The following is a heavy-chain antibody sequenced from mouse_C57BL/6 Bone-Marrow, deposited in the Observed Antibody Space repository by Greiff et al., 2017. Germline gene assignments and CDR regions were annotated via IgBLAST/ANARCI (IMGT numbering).Heavy chain of an antibody. V-gene: IGHV1-50*01. D-gene: IGHD2-10*01. CDR2: IDPSDSYT. J-gene: IGHJ2*01. CDR3: ARSFSYWYFDY. CDR1: GYTFTSYW. Sequence: QVQLQQPGAELVKPGASVKLSCKASGYTFTSYWMQWVKQRPGQGLEWIGEIDPSDSYTNYNQKFKGKATLTVDTSSSTAYMQLSILTSEDSAVYYCARSFSYWYFDYWGQGTTLTVSS.